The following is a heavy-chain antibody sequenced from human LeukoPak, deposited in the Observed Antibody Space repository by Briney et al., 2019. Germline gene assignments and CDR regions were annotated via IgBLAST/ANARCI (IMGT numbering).Heavy chain of an antibody. J-gene: IGHJ5*02. CDR2: ISYDGSNK. CDR3: ARGNFDWLQISNWFDP. CDR1: GFTFSSYA. Sequence: QAGRSLRLSCAASGFTFSSYAMHWVRQAPGKGLEWVAVISYDGSNKYYADSVKGRFTISRDNSKNTLYLQMNSLRAEDTAVYYCARGNFDWLQISNWFDPWGQGTLVTVSS. V-gene: IGHV3-30-3*01. D-gene: IGHD3-9*01.